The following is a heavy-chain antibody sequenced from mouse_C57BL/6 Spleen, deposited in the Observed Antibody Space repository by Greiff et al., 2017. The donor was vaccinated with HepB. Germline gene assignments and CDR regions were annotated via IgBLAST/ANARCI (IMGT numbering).Heavy chain of an antibody. V-gene: IGHV5-9-1*02. CDR2: ISSGGDYI. Sequence: EVMLVESGEGLVKPGGSLKLSCAASGFTFSSYAMSWVRQTPEKRLEWVAYISSGGDYIYYADTVKGRFTISRDNARNTLYLQMSSLKSEDTAMYYCTRETMVTRGFAYWGQGTSVTVSS. CDR3: TRETMVTRGFAY. J-gene: IGHJ4*01. CDR1: GFTFSSYA. D-gene: IGHD2-2*01.